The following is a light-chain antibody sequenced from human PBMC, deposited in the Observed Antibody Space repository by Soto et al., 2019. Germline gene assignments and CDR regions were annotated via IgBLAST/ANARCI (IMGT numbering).Light chain of an antibody. CDR2: GAS. CDR3: QHYGT. V-gene: IGKV3-20*01. CDR1: QSVSSSY. J-gene: IGKJ1*01. Sequence: ESLLTQSPGTLSLSPWERATLSCRASQSVSSSYLAWYQQKLGQAPRLLIYGASSRATGIPDRFSGSGSGTDFTLTISRLEPEDFAVYFCQHYGTFGQGTKVDIK.